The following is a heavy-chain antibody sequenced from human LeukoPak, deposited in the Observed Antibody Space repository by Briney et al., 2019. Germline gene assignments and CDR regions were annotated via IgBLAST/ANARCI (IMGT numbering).Heavy chain of an antibody. D-gene: IGHD2-2*01. CDR1: GGSISSYY. V-gene: IGHV4-59*01. J-gene: IGHJ6*03. Sequence: SETLSLTCSVSGGSISSYYWSWIRQPPGKGLEWIGYIYYSGSTKYSPSLKSRVTISVDTSKNQFSLKLRSVTAADTAVYYCARGDFCSSTNCYLRPMDVWGKGTTVTVSS. CDR2: IYYSGST. CDR3: ARGDFCSSTNCYLRPMDV.